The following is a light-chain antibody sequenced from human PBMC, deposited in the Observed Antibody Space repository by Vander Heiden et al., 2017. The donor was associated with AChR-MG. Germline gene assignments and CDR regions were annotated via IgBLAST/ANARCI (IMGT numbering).Light chain of an antibody. CDR1: QSRLDRDGKTY. V-gene: IGKV2-29*02. CDR3: SQGLDLAHT. CDR2: EGS. J-gene: IGKJ2*01. Sequence: VMTQTPLSLSASPGQPASIACKSSQSRLDRDGKTYLFSYLQKAGRYPQLLIFEGSSRCSTVLDRFSGSGSGTDFTLKIIRVEAEDVGIYYCSQGLDLAHTFGQGTKLEIK.